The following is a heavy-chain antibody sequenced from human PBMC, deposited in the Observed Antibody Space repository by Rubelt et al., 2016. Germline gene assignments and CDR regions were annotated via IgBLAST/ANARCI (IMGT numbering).Heavy chain of an antibody. Sequence: GKGLEWVSSISSTSDYIYYADSVKGRFTISRDNSKNTLYLQMNSLRAEDTAVYYCAKVTIFGDHFDYWGQGTLVTVSS. D-gene: IGHD3-3*01. J-gene: IGHJ4*02. V-gene: IGHV3-21*01. CDR2: ISSTSDYI. CDR3: AKVTIFGDHFDY.